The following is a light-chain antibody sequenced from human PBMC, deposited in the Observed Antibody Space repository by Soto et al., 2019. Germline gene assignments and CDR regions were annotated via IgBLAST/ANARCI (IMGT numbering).Light chain of an antibody. V-gene: IGKV1-33*01. J-gene: IGKJ2*01. CDR2: DAS. CDR3: QQYDNLSFT. Sequence: DIQLTQSPSSLSASVGDRVTITFQASQDISNYLNWYQQKPGKAPKLLIDDASNLETGVPSRFSGSGSGNDFTFTISSLQAEDIATYYCQQYDNLSFTFGQGTKLEIK. CDR1: QDISNY.